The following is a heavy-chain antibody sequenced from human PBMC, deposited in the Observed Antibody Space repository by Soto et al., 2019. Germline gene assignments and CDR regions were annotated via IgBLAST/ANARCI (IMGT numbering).Heavy chain of an antibody. J-gene: IGHJ4*02. CDR3: AKSQPIPYTSCYDY. Sequence: GGSLRLSCAASGFTFSSYAMSWVRQAPGKGLEWVSAISGSGGSTYYADSVKGRFTISRDNSRNTLYLQMNSLRAEDTAVYYCAKSQPIPYTSCYDYWGQGTLVTVSS. CDR2: ISGSGGST. D-gene: IGHD2-2*01. CDR1: GFTFSSYA. V-gene: IGHV3-23*01.